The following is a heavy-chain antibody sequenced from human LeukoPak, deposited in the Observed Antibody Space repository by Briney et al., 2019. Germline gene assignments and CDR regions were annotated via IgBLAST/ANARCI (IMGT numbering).Heavy chain of an antibody. CDR2: LYHSGST. J-gene: IGHJ4*02. CDR1: GYSISSGYY. V-gene: IGHV4-38-2*01. Sequence: SETLSLTCALSGYSISSGYYWGWIRQPPGKGLEWIGSLYHSGSTYYNPSLKSRPIISVDTPKNHISLKLSTVTAADTAVYYCARGRGPAACGYWGQGTLVTVSS. CDR3: ARGRGPAACGY. D-gene: IGHD2-2*01.